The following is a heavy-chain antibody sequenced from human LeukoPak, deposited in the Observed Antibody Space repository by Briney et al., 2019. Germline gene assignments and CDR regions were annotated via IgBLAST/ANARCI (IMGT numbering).Heavy chain of an antibody. CDR3: ARGYIGNSGRYYYYYMDV. D-gene: IGHD1-26*01. V-gene: IGHV4-38-2*01. CDR1: DYSIISGYH. CDR2: ISRSGST. Sequence: PSETLSLTCAVSDYSIISGYHWGWIRQPPEKGLEWIGSISRSGSTYYSPSLKGRVTMSVDSSKNEFSLNLSSVTAADTAVYYCARGYIGNSGRYYYYYMDVWGKGTTVTVSS. J-gene: IGHJ6*03.